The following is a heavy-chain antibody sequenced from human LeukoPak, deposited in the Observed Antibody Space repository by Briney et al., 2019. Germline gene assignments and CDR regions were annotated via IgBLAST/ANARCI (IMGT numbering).Heavy chain of an antibody. CDR2: ISWNSGSI. D-gene: IGHD3-10*01. V-gene: IGHV3-9*01. Sequence: PGGSLRLSCAASGFTFDDYAMHWVRQAPGKGLEWVSGISWNSGSIDYADSVKGRFTISRDNAKNSLYLQMNSLRPEDTALYHCAKDRQYMVRGVLAYWGQGTLVTVTS. CDR1: GFTFDDYA. CDR3: AKDRQYMVRGVLAY. J-gene: IGHJ4*02.